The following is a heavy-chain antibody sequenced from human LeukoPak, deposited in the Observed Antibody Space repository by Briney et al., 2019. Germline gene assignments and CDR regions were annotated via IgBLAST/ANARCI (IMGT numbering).Heavy chain of an antibody. J-gene: IGHJ5*02. V-gene: IGHV4-39*07. CDR3: ARVATAAGLDP. CDR1: GGPISGSRT. D-gene: IGHD6-25*01. CDR2: IHYDGRT. Sequence: SETLSLTCTVSGGPISGSRTWGWVRQPPGKGLEWIGNIHYDGRTASNPSLKSRVTISLDTSTNQFSLKVNSVTATDTALYYCARVATAAGLDPWGQGILVSISS.